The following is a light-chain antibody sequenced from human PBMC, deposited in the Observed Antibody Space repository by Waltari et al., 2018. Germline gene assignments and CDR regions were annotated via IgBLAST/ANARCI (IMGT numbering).Light chain of an antibody. Sequence: QSVLTQSPSVSGAPGQRVTISCTGSSSNVGAGSDVQWYQQLPGTAPKLLIYGTTNRPSGVPVRFSASKSGTSASLAITGLQAEDEADYYCQSYDSSLSGWVFGGGTKLTVL. CDR1: SSNVGAGSD. CDR3: QSYDSSLSGWV. V-gene: IGLV1-40*01. CDR2: GTT. J-gene: IGLJ3*02.